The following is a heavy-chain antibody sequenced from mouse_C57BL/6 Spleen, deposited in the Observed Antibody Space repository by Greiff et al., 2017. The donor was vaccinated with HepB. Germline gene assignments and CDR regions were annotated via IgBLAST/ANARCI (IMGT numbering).Heavy chain of an antibody. J-gene: IGHJ2*01. Sequence: EVQLQQSGPELVKPGASVKISCKASGYTFTDYYMNWVKQSHGKSLEWIGDINPNNGGTSYNQKFKGKATLTVDKSSSTAYMELRSLTSEDSAGYYCARGYSNFYFDYWGQGTTLTVSS. V-gene: IGHV1-26*01. CDR3: ARGYSNFYFDY. D-gene: IGHD2-5*01. CDR1: GYTFTDYY. CDR2: INPNNGGT.